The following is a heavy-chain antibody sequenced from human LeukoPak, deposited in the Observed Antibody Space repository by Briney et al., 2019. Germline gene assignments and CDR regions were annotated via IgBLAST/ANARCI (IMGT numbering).Heavy chain of an antibody. J-gene: IGHJ4*02. D-gene: IGHD3-3*01. V-gene: IGHV3-48*03. CDR1: GFNFSDYE. CDR3: ARDGGRLADFHFDS. Sequence: GSLRLSCVASGFNFSDYEMNWVRRAPGKGLEWLSYIGFSVDTIHYADSVKGRFIISRDNAEKTLYLQMNSLRAEDTAVYYCARDGGRLADFHFDSWGQGCLVTVSS. CDR2: IGFSVDTI.